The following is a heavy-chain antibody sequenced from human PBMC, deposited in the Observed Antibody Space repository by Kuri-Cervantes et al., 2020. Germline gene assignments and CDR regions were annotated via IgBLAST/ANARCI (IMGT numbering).Heavy chain of an antibody. Sequence: ASVKVSCKASGYTFTSYYMHWVRQAPGQGLEWMGIINPSGGSTSYAQKFQGRATMTTDPSTSTAYMELRSLRSDDTAVYYCARVWSYYYDSSGYLWFDPWGQGTLVTVSS. D-gene: IGHD3-22*01. V-gene: IGHV1-46*01. CDR1: GYTFTSYY. CDR3: ARVWSYYYDSSGYLWFDP. J-gene: IGHJ5*02. CDR2: INPSGGST.